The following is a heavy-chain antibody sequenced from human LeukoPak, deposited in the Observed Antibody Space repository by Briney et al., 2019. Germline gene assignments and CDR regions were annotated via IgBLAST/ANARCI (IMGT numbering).Heavy chain of an antibody. D-gene: IGHD4-17*01. CDR1: GYSFTNYW. J-gene: IGHJ4*02. V-gene: IGHV5-51*01. CDR3: ARWGTVTRFVVDY. CDR2: IYPGDSDT. Sequence: GESLKISCKGSGYSFTNYWIGWVRQMPGKGLESMGIIYPGDSDTRYSPSFQGQVTFAADKSIGTAYLQWSSLKASDTAMYYCARWGTVTRFVVDYWGQGTLVTVSS.